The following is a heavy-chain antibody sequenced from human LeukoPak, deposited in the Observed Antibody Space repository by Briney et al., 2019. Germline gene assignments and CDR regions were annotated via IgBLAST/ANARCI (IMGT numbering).Heavy chain of an antibody. CDR1: GYTFTFYY. D-gene: IGHD3-10*01. CDR2: INPNSGDT. Sequence: GASVQVSFQASGYTFTFYYVHWVRQAPGQGLEWMGRINPNSGDTKYAQNFQGRVTMTRDTSIDTAYMELSGLRSDDTAVYYCAGVGFERPRSSITVVRGVIRPNAFDLWGQGTMVTVSS. J-gene: IGHJ3*01. V-gene: IGHV1-2*02. CDR3: AGVGFERPRSSITVVRGVIRPNAFDL.